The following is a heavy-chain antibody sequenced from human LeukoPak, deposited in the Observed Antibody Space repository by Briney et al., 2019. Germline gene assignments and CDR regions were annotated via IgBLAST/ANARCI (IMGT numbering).Heavy chain of an antibody. CDR2: IRSKAYGGTT. CDR1: GFTFGDYA. D-gene: IGHD3-16*01. V-gene: IGHV3-49*03. CDR3: TPLTFGGLEQGMDV. J-gene: IGHJ6*02. Sequence: GGSLRLSCTASGFTFGDYAMSWFRQAPGKGLEWVGFIRSKAYGGTTEYAASVKGRFTISRDDSKSIAYLQMNSLKTEDTAVYYCTPLTFGGLEQGMDVWGQGTTVTVSS.